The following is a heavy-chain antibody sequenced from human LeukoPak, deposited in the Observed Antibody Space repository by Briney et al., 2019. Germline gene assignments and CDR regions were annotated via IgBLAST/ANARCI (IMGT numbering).Heavy chain of an antibody. CDR1: GGSFSGYY. Sequence: SSETLSLTCAVYGGSFSGYYWSWIRQPPGKGLEWIGEINHSGSTNYNPSLKSRVTISVDTSKNQFSLKLSSVTAADTAVYYCARYLGYSSSWYNWFDPWGQGTLVTVSS. J-gene: IGHJ5*02. D-gene: IGHD6-13*01. V-gene: IGHV4-34*01. CDR2: INHSGST. CDR3: ARYLGYSSSWYNWFDP.